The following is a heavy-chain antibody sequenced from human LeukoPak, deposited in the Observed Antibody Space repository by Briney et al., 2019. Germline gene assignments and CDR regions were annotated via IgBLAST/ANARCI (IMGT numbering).Heavy chain of an antibody. CDR3: ARHSAGPYDSSGYYSWGPYYFDY. J-gene: IGHJ4*02. V-gene: IGHV4-39*01. Sequence: PSETLTLTCTVSGGSISSSSYYWGWIRQPPGKGLEWIGSIYYSGSTYYNPSLKSRVTISVDTSKNQFSLKLSSVTAADTAVYYCARHSAGPYDSSGYYSWGPYYFDYWGQGTLVTVSS. D-gene: IGHD3-22*01. CDR2: IYYSGST. CDR1: GGSISSSSYY.